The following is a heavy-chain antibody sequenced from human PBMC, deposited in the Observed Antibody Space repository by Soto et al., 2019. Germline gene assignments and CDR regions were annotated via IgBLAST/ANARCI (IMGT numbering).Heavy chain of an antibody. D-gene: IGHD2-8*02. Sequence: VASVKVSCKASGYTFTNYYMHWVRQAPGQGLEWMGIINPSGGTTTYAQKFQGRVTMTRDTSTTTVYMELNSLRSEDTAVYYCTRFEKTSPGAPFDYWGQGALVTV. J-gene: IGHJ4*02. CDR1: GYTFTNYY. V-gene: IGHV1-46*03. CDR2: INPSGGTT. CDR3: TRFEKTSPGAPFDY.